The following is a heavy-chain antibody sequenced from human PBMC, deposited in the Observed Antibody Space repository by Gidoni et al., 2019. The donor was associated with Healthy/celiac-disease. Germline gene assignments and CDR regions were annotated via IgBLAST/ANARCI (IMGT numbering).Heavy chain of an antibody. CDR1: GFTFSDYY. CDR2: ISSSSSYT. D-gene: IGHD3-22*01. Sequence: QVQLVESGGGLVKPGGSLGLSCAASGFTFSDYYMSWIRQAPGKGLEWVSYISSSSSYTNYADSVKGRFTISRDNAKNSLYLQMNSLRAEDTAVYYCARDLYYYDSSGYYYFDYWGQGTLVTVSS. J-gene: IGHJ4*02. CDR3: ARDLYYYDSSGYYYFDY. V-gene: IGHV3-11*06.